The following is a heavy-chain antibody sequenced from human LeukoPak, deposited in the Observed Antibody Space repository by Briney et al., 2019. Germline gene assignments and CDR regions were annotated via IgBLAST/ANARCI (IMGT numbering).Heavy chain of an antibody. V-gene: IGHV1-2*02. J-gene: IGHJ3*02. Sequence: ASVKVSCKASGYTFTGYYMHWVRQAPGQGLEWVGWISPNSGGTNYAQKFQGRVTMTRDMSTSTVYMELSSLRSEDTAVYYCARERSSGYNDAFDIWGQGTMVTVSS. CDR2: ISPNSGGT. D-gene: IGHD3-22*01. CDR1: GYTFTGYY. CDR3: ARERSSGYNDAFDI.